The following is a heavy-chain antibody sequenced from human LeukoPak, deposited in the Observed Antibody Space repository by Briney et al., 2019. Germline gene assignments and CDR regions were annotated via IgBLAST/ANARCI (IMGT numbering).Heavy chain of an antibody. J-gene: IGHJ4*02. D-gene: IGHD3-3*01. CDR2: IRQDGSEK. V-gene: IGHV3-7*01. CDR1: GFTFSSYW. Sequence: SGGSLRLSCAASGFTFSSYWMSWVRQAPGKGLEWVANIRQDGSEKYYVDSVKGRFTISRDNAKNSLYLQMNSLRAEDTAVYYCAREGVAFLRSRLFDYWGQGTLVTVSS. CDR3: AREGVAFLRSRLFDY.